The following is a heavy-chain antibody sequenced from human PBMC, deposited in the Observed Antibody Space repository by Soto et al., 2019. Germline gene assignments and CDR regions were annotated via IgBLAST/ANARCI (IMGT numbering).Heavy chain of an antibody. CDR3: ARLFSSGYFNFYFDY. D-gene: IGHD3-9*01. CDR2: IYYSGST. V-gene: IGHV4-31*03. Sequence: SETLSLTCTVSGGSISSGGYYWSWIRQHPGKGLEWIGYIYYSGSTYYNPSLKSRVTISVDTSKNQFSLKLSSVTAADTAVYYCARLFSSGYFNFYFDYWGQGTLVTVSS. CDR1: GGSISSGGYY. J-gene: IGHJ4*02.